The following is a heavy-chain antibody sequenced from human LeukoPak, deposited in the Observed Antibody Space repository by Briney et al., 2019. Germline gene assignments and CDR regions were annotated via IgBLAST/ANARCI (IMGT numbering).Heavy chain of an antibody. V-gene: IGHV3-23*01. Sequence: GGSLRLSCAASGFPFSSYAMGWVRQAPRKGLEWVSAITASSGGTYYADSVKGRFTISRDNSKNTLYLQMNSLRAEDTAVYYCAKLSFSAAGFDYWGQGTLVTVSS. CDR2: ITASSGGT. CDR1: GFPFSSYA. J-gene: IGHJ4*02. CDR3: AKLSFSAAGFDY. D-gene: IGHD6-13*01.